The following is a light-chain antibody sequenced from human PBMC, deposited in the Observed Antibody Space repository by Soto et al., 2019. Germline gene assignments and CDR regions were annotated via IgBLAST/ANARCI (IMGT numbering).Light chain of an antibody. V-gene: IGLV1-44*01. CDR1: GSNIGNNS. CDR2: SNN. J-gene: IGLJ2*01. CDR3: AAWDDSLNGPL. Sequence: QSVLTQPPSASGTPGQRVTIPCSGSGSNIGNNSGNWYLQVQGTAPKPLIYSNNQRPSGVPDRFSGSKSGTSASLAISGLQSEDEADYYCAAWDDSLNGPLFGGGTKLTVL.